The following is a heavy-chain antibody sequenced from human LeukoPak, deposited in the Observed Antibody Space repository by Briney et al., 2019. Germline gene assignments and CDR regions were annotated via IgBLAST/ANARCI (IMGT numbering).Heavy chain of an antibody. Sequence: SETLSLTCTVPGGSINNSPYYWGWIRQPPGKELEWIVSMHYSGTTYYNPSLKSRVTISIDTPKNQFSLRLISVTAADTAVFYCARNDRGRPADYWGQGTLVTVSS. D-gene: IGHD1-26*01. CDR3: ARNDRGRPADY. CDR1: GGSINNSPYY. V-gene: IGHV4-39*01. J-gene: IGHJ4*02. CDR2: MHYSGTT.